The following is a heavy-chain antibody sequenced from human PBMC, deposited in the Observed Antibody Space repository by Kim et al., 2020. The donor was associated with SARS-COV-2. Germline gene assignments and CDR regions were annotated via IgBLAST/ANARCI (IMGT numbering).Heavy chain of an antibody. CDR2: IKSKTDGGTT. D-gene: IGHD3-9*01. V-gene: IGHV3-15*01. Sequence: GGSLRLSCAASGFTFSNAWMSWVRQAPGKGLEWVGRIKSKTDGGTTDYAAPVKGRFTISRDDSKNTLYLQMNSLKIEDTAVYYCTTAQWDYDILTGYLNWFDPWGQGTLVTVSS. CDR3: TTAQWDYDILTGYLNWFDP. J-gene: IGHJ5*02. CDR1: GFTFSNAW.